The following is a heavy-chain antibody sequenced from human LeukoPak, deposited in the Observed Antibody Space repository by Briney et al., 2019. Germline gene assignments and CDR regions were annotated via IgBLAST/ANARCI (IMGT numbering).Heavy chain of an antibody. Sequence: PGGSLRLSCAASGFTFSSYAMHWVRQAPGKGLEFVSAISSNGGSTYYANSVKGRFTISRDNSKNTLYLQMGSLRAEDTAVYYCATQGRSAISGIWGQGTMVTVSS. CDR1: GFTFSSYA. D-gene: IGHD3-3*01. CDR2: ISSNGGST. CDR3: ATQGRSAISGI. V-gene: IGHV3-64*01. J-gene: IGHJ3*02.